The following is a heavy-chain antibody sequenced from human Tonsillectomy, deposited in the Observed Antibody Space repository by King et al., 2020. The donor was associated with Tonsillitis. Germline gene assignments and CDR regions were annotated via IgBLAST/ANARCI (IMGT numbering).Heavy chain of an antibody. CDR3: AKDIGIASMTTVTRFSYYGMDV. D-gene: IGHD4-11*01. Sequence: QLVQSGGGLVQPGRSLRLSCAASGFTFDDYAMHWVRQAPGKGLEWVSGISWNSGSIGYADSVKGRFTISRDNAKNSLYLQMNSLRAEDTALYYCAKDIGIASMTTVTRFSYYGMDVWGQGTTVTVSS. J-gene: IGHJ6*02. CDR1: GFTFDDYA. V-gene: IGHV3-9*01. CDR2: ISWNSGSI.